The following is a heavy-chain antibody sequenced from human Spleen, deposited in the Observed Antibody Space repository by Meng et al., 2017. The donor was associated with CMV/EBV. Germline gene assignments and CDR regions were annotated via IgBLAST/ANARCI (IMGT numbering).Heavy chain of an antibody. CDR1: GGSFSGYY. J-gene: IGHJ3*02. Sequence: SETLSLTCAVYGGSFSGYYWSWIRQPPGKGLEWIGDINPSGSTNYNPSLKSRVTISADTSKNQFSLKLTSVTAADTAMYYCARGRAADAFDIWGQGTMVTVSS. CDR2: INPSGST. D-gene: IGHD2-15*01. V-gene: IGHV4-34*01. CDR3: ARGRAADAFDI.